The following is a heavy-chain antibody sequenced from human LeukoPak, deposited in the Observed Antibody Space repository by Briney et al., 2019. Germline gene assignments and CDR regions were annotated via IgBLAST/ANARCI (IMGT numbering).Heavy chain of an antibody. J-gene: IGHJ4*02. Sequence: GGSLRLSCAASGFTFSSYWMHWVRQAPGKGLVWVSRINTDGSSTSYADSVKGRFTISRDNSKNTLYLQMNSLRAEDTAVYYCAKIAAAGKGPRLGYYFDYWGQGTLVTVSS. D-gene: IGHD6-13*01. CDR3: AKIAAAGKGPRLGYYFDY. CDR2: INTDGSST. CDR1: GFTFSSYW. V-gene: IGHV3-74*01.